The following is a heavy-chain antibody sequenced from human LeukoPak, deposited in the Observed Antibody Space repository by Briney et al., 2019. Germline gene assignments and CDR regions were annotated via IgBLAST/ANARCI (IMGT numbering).Heavy chain of an antibody. CDR1: GYTFTSYA. Sequence: ASVKVSCKASGYTFTSYAMNWVRQAPGQGLEWMGWINTNTGNPTYAQGFTGRFVFSLDTSVSTAYLQISSLKAEDTAVYYCAVNLWFGELLSPYYYYYMDVWGKGTTVTVSS. J-gene: IGHJ6*03. D-gene: IGHD3-10*01. V-gene: IGHV7-4-1*02. CDR3: AVNLWFGELLSPYYYYYMDV. CDR2: INTNTGNP.